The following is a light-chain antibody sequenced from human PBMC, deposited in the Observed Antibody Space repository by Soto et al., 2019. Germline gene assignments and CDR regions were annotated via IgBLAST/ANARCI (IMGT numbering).Light chain of an antibody. V-gene: IGKV3-20*01. CDR3: QQYGTTFGVV. CDR1: QSVSSSY. J-gene: IGKJ4*01. CDR2: GAS. Sequence: EIVLTHSPGTLSLSPGERATLSCRASQSVSSSYLAWYQQKPGQAPRLLIYGASSRATGIPDRFSGSGSGTDFTLTISRLEPEDFAVYYCQQYGTTFGVVFGGGTKVDIK.